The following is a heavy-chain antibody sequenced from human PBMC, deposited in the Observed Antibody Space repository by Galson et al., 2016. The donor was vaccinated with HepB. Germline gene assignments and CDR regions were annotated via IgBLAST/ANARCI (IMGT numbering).Heavy chain of an antibody. CDR3: ARGQTLGYCSGGSCYTWGDAYDI. Sequence: LEWIGEITRTGGTNYNPSLKSRVTISMDTSKNQLSLKVISVTAADTAVYFCARGQTLGYCSGGSCYTWGDAYDIWGQGTMITVSS. D-gene: IGHD2-15*01. J-gene: IGHJ3*02. CDR2: ITRTGGT. V-gene: IGHV4-34*01.